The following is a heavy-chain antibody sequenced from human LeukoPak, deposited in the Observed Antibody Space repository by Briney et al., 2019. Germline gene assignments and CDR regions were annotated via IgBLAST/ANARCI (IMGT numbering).Heavy chain of an antibody. CDR1: GFTFSDSW. D-gene: IGHD3-16*01. CDR2: MNQDGSEK. J-gene: IGHJ6*02. Sequence: SGGSLRLSCAASGFTFSDSWMSWVRQAPGKGLEWVANMNQDGSEKDYVDSVKGRFTIPRDNARNSLYLQMGSLRAEDTAVYYCATYTHWVAGDVWGQGTTVTVSS. CDR3: ATYTHWVAGDV. V-gene: IGHV3-7*01.